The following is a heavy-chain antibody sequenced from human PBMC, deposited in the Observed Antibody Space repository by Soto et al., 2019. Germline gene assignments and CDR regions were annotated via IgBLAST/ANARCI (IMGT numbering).Heavy chain of an antibody. J-gene: IGHJ4*02. CDR1: GFTFSSYG. CDR3: ARSIAVAGRPGDY. CDR2: IWYDGSNK. D-gene: IGHD6-19*01. V-gene: IGHV3-33*01. Sequence: VQLVESGGGVVQPGRSLRLSCAASGFTFSSYGMHWVRQAPGKGLEWVAVIWYDGSNKYYADSVKGRFTISRDNSKNTLYLQMNSLRAEVTAVYYCARSIAVAGRPGDYWGQGTLVTVSS.